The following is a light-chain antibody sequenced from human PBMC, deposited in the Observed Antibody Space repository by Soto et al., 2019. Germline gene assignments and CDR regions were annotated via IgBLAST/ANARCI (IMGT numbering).Light chain of an antibody. CDR1: QGIRNY. V-gene: IGKV1-27*01. J-gene: IGKJ3*01. Sequence: DVQMTQSPTSLSASVGDRVTITCRASQGIRNYVAWYQQIPGKAPKLLIYAASTLQSGVPSRFSGSVSGTDFTLTINGLQPEDVATYSCQKYSSVPVFGPGTKVEIK. CDR3: QKYSSVPV. CDR2: AAS.